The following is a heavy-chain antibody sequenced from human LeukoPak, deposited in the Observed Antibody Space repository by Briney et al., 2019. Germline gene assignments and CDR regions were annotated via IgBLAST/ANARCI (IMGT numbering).Heavy chain of an antibody. D-gene: IGHD2-2*01. CDR1: GFIFSNFW. J-gene: IGHJ4*02. CDR2: IKQDGSDK. V-gene: IGHV3-7*01. CDR3: ARIFEYSSIYYFDY. Sequence: GGSLRLSCTASGFIFSNFWMSWVRQAPGKGLEWVANIKQDGSDKYYVDSVKGRFTLSRDNAKNSLYLQMNSLRAEDTAVYYCARIFEYSSIYYFDYWGQGTLVTVSS.